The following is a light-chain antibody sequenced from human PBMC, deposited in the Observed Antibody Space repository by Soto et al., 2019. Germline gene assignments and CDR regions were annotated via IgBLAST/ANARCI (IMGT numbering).Light chain of an antibody. Sequence: EIVLTQSPGTLSLSPGERATLSCRASQSVSSRNLAWYRQKPGQAPSLLIYGASNRATGIPDRFSGSGSGPDFTLTISRLEPEDLAVYSCLRYGDSPPAYTVGQGTKLEIK. J-gene: IGKJ2*01. CDR2: GAS. V-gene: IGKV3-20*01. CDR3: LRYGDSPPAYT. CDR1: QSVSSRN.